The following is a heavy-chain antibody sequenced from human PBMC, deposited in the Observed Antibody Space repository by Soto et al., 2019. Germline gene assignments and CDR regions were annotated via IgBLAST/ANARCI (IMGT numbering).Heavy chain of an antibody. CDR3: ARVDDY. Sequence: QVQLQQWGAGLLKPSETLSLTCAVDGGSFSGYYWGWIRQPPEKGMEWIGEINHRGRTNYNPSLKSRVTMSVDTSKNQFSLKLSAVTATDTAVYYCARVDDYWGQGTLVTGSS. CDR1: GGSFSGYY. V-gene: IGHV4-34*01. J-gene: IGHJ4*02. CDR2: INHRGRT.